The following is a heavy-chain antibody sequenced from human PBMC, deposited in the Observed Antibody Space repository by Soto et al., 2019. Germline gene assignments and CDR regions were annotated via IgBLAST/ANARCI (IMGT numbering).Heavy chain of an antibody. V-gene: IGHV1-3*05. Sequence: QVQLVQSGAEEKKPGASVKVSCKASGYTFTSDAMHWVRQAPGQRLEWMGWINAGNGNTKYSQKFQGRVTITRDTSASTAYMELSSLRSEDTAVYYCARSIVVVTALDYWGQGTLDTVSS. CDR3: ARSIVVVTALDY. J-gene: IGHJ4*02. CDR1: GYTFTSDA. D-gene: IGHD2-21*02. CDR2: INAGNGNT.